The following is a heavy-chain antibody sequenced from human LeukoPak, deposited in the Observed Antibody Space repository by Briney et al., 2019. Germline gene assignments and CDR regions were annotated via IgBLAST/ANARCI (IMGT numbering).Heavy chain of an antibody. Sequence: ASVKVSCKASGYTFTGYYMHWVRQAPGQGLEWMGRINPNSGGTNYAQKFQGRVTMTRDTSISTAYMELSRLRSDDTAVYYCARMVIVVVPAAIVYYGMDVWGQGTTVTVSS. CDR3: ARMVIVVVPAAIVYYGMDV. D-gene: IGHD2-2*03. CDR1: GYTFTGYY. V-gene: IGHV1-2*06. CDR2: INPNSGGT. J-gene: IGHJ6*02.